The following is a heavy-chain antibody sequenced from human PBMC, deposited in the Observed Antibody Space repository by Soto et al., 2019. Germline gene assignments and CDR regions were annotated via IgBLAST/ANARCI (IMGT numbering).Heavy chain of an antibody. J-gene: IGHJ3*02. CDR1: GFSLNTRAVG. D-gene: IGHD2-15*01. V-gene: IGHV2-5*01. Sequence: QITLKESGPTLVNPTQPLTLTCTFSGFSLNTRAVGVGWIRQPPGKALEWLALINWNDDERYSPSLKDRLTITKDTSRNHVVLTMTNVDPVDTATYYCAHRHDLGGFDIWGQGTTVTVSS. CDR2: INWNDDE. CDR3: AHRHDLGGFDI.